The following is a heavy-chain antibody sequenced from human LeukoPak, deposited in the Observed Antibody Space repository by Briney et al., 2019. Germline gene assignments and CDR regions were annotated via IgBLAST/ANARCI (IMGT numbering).Heavy chain of an antibody. Sequence: GESLKISCKASGYSFPNYWIGWVRQMPGKGLEWMASIYPGDSDTRYSPSFQGHVSISADKSVTTAYLLWRSLEASDTAIYYCVRPRLSRGSYGRVDVFDIWGQGTTVTVSS. CDR3: VRPRLSRGSYGRVDVFDI. V-gene: IGHV5-51*01. D-gene: IGHD6-19*01. CDR2: IYPGDSDT. J-gene: IGHJ3*02. CDR1: GYSFPNYW.